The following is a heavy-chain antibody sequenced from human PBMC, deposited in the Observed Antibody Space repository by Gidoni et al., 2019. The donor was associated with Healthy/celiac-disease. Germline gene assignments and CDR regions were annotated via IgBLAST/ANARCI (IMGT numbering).Heavy chain of an antibody. V-gene: IGHV5-51*01. CDR3: ARILLLSPPPSSGWFMDAFDI. CDR2: IYPGDSDT. J-gene: IGHJ3*02. CDR1: GYSFTSYW. D-gene: IGHD6-19*01. Sequence: EVQLVQSGAEVKKPGESLKISCKGSGYSFTSYWIGWVRQMPGKGLEWMGIIYPGDSDTRYSPSFQGQGTISADKSISTAYLQWSSLKASDTAMYYCARILLLSPPPSSGWFMDAFDIWGQGTMVTVSS.